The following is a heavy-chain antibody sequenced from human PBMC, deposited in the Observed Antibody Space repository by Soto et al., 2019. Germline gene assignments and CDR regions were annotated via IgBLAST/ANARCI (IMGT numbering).Heavy chain of an antibody. CDR3: ARGWRYCGPTTCFQYFDS. J-gene: IGHJ4*02. CDR1: GFIFSNYA. Sequence: EVQLLDSGGGLVQPGGSLRLSCTTSGFIFSNYAMNWVRQAPGKGLERVSVISDNGGSTYYADSVKGRFTITRDYFQTTIYLRMNRLSPEDTAVYYCARGWRYCGPTTCFQYFDSWGQGALVTVSS. V-gene: IGHV3-23*01. D-gene: IGHD2-21*01. CDR2: ISDNGGST.